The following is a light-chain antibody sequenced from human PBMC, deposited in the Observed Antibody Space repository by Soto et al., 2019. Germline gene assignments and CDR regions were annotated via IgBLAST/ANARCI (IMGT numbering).Light chain of an antibody. Sequence: QSALTQPASVSGSPGQSITISCTGTSSDVGSYNYVSWYQQHPGKAPKLMIYDVSNRLSGVSNRFSGSKSGNTASLTISGLQAEVEADYYCISYTSSSTAVFGGGTQLTVL. J-gene: IGLJ7*01. CDR2: DVS. CDR3: ISYTSSSTAV. V-gene: IGLV2-14*01. CDR1: SSDVGSYNY.